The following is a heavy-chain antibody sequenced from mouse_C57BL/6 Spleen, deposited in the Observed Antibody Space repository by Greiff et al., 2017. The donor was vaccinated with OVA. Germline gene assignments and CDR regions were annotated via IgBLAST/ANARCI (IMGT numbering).Heavy chain of an antibody. D-gene: IGHD2-4*01. J-gene: IGHJ3*01. Sequence: EVHLVESGGGLVQPGGSMKLSCVASGFTFSNYWMNWVRQSPEKGLEWVAQIRLKSDNYETHYAESVKGRLTISRDDSNSSVYLQMNNLRAEDTGIYYCTEDYDYAWFAYWGQGTLVTVSA. V-gene: IGHV6-3*01. CDR3: TEDYDYAWFAY. CDR1: GFTFSNYW. CDR2: IRLKSDNYET.